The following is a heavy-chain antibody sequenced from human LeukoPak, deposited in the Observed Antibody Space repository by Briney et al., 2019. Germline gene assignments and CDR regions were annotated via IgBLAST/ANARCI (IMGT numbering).Heavy chain of an antibody. CDR2: INSDGSST. V-gene: IGHV3-74*01. Sequence: GGSLRLSCAASGFTFSSYWMHWVRQAPGKGLVWVSRINSDGSSTNYADSVKGRFTISRDNSKNTLYLQMNSLRVEDTAVYYCAKQVPNTVTPAFDYWGQGTLVTVSS. CDR3: AKQVPNTVTPAFDY. CDR1: GFTFSSYW. J-gene: IGHJ4*02. D-gene: IGHD4-17*01.